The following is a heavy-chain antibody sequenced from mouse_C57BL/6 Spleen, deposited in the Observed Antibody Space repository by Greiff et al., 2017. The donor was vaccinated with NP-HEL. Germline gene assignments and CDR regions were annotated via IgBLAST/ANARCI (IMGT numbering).Heavy chain of an antibody. CDR2: IYPGSGNT. CDR1: GYTFTDYY. V-gene: IGHV1-76*01. Sequence: VKLMESGAELVRPGASVKLSCKASGYTFTDYYINWVKQRPGQGLEWIARIYPGSGNTYYNEKFKGKATLTAEKSSSTASMQRSSLTSEDSAVYFCARRGDYDYYFDYWGQGTTLTVSS. D-gene: IGHD2-4*01. CDR3: ARRGDYDYYFDY. J-gene: IGHJ2*01.